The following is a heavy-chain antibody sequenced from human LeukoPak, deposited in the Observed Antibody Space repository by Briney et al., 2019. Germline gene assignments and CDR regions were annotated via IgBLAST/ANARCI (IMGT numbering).Heavy chain of an antibody. D-gene: IGHD3-22*01. CDR1: GGSISSYY. V-gene: IGHV4-59*01. J-gene: IGHJ6*02. CDR2: IYYSGST. CDR3: ARDRNYDSTYGMDV. Sequence: SETLSLTCTVSGGSISSYYWSWIRRPPGKGLEWIGYIYYSGSTNSNPSLKSRVTISVDTSKNQFSLKLSSVTAADTAVYYCARDRNYDSTYGMDVWGQGTTVTVSS.